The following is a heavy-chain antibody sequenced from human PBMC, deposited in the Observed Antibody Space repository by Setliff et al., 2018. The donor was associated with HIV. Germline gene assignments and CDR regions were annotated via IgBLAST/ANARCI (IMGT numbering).Heavy chain of an antibody. CDR1: GGSISSDTYH. CDR3: ATYAGNGGGKGY. CDR2: AYSSGST. Sequence: SETLSLTCTVSGGSISSDTYHYSWIRQPAGKGLEWIGQAYSSGSTKCNPSLKSRVTISVDTSKNQFSLTLSSVTAADTAMYYCATYAGNGGGKGYWGQGTLVTVSS. D-gene: IGHD2-21*01. J-gene: IGHJ4*02. V-gene: IGHV4-61*09.